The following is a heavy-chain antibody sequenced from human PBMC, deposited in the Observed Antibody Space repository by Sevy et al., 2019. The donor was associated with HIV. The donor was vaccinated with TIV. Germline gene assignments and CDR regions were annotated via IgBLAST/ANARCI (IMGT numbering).Heavy chain of an antibody. D-gene: IGHD3-9*01. V-gene: IGHV4-61*01. J-gene: IGHJ5*02. Sequence: SETLSLTCTVSGDSLSSGSYYWIWSRQPPGKGLEWIGYIFHSGHTNYNPSLKGRVTISVDMSKSQFSLELTSVTTADTAVYFCARGYYDVLTPGSRFDPWGQGTLVTVSS. CDR3: ARGYYDVLTPGSRFDP. CDR2: IFHSGHT. CDR1: GDSLSSGSYY.